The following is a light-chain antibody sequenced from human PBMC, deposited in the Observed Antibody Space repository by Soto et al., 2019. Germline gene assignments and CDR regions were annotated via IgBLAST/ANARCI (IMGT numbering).Light chain of an antibody. CDR1: QSVNSNY. V-gene: IGKV3-20*01. CDR3: QQYDSTPPT. J-gene: IGKJ1*01. Sequence: EIVLTQSPGTLSLSPGERATLSCRASQSVNSNYLAWYQRKPGQAPRLLIYGASNRATDIPYRFSASGSGTDFTLTITRLEAEDFAVYYCQQYDSTPPTFGQGTKVDVK. CDR2: GAS.